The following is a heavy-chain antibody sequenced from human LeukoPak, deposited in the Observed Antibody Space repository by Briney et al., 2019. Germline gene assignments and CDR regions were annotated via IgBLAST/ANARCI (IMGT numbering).Heavy chain of an antibody. D-gene: IGHD2-2*01. V-gene: IGHV3-7*01. CDR3: ARASSTSWYYYYYYGMDV. CDR2: IKQDESEK. J-gene: IGHJ6*04. Sequence: PGGSLRLSCAASGFTFSSYWMSWVRQAPGKGLEGVANIKQDESEKYYVNSVKGRFTIYRDNAKNSLYLQMNSLRAEDTAVYYCARASSTSWYYYYYYGMDVWGKGTTVTVSS. CDR1: GFTFSSYW.